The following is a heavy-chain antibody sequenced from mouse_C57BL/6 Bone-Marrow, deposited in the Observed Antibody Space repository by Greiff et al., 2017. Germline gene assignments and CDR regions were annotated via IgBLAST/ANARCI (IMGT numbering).Heavy chain of an antibody. CDR3: TPANLTIAY. CDR1: GYTFTNYE. Sequence: QVQLQQSGAELVRPGASVTLSCQASGYTFTNYEMHWVKQTPVHDLELLGAIDPETGGTDYNQKFKGKAILTADKSSITAYLELRSLTSEDSAVYYCTPANLTIAYWGQGTLVTVSA. CDR2: IDPETGGT. D-gene: IGHD6-1*01. J-gene: IGHJ3*01. V-gene: IGHV1-15*01.